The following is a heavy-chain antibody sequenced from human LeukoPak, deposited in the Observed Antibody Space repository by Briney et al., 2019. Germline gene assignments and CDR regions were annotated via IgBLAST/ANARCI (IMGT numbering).Heavy chain of an antibody. CDR1: GFTFSSYA. CDR2: MCRRGGTT. J-gene: IGHJ4*02. D-gene: IGHD3-22*01. V-gene: IGHV3-23*01. CDR3: AKEEYYYDSSGYPRGYYFDY. Sequence: PGGSLRLSCAASGFTFSSYAMSWVRQAPGKGLEWVSAMCRRGGTTYYADSVKGRFTISRDNSKNTLYLQMNSLRAEDTAVYYCAKEEYYYDSSGYPRGYYFDYWGQGTLVTVLS.